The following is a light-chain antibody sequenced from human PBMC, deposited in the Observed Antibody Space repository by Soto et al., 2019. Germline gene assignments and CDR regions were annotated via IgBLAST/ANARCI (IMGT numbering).Light chain of an antibody. CDR2: DAS. J-gene: IGKJ1*01. CDR1: QSVSSY. V-gene: IGKV3-11*01. CDR3: QQYGSSGT. Sequence: EIVLTQSPATLSLSPGERATLYCRASQSVSSYLAWYQQKPGQAPRLLIYDASNRATGIPARFSGSGSGTDFTLTISSLEPEDFAVYYCQQYGSSGTIGQGTKVDIK.